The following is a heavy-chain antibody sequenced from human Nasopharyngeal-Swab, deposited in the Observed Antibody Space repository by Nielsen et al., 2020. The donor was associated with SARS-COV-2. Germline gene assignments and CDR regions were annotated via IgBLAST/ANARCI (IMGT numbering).Heavy chain of an antibody. CDR2: INTNTGNP. CDR3: ARLSWFGESIYYFDY. J-gene: IGHJ4*02. CDR1: GYTFTNYA. D-gene: IGHD3-10*01. Sequence: ASVKVSCKASGYTFTNYAMNWLRQAPGQGLEWMGWINTNTGNPTYAQGFTGRFVFSLDTSVSTAYLQISSLKAEDTAVYYCARLSWFGESIYYFDYWGQGTLVTVSS. V-gene: IGHV7-4-1*02.